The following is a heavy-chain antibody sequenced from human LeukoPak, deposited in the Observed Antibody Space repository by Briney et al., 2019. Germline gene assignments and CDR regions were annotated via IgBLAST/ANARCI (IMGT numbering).Heavy chain of an antibody. CDR2: IYTTGNT. Sequence: SETLSLTCTVSGASISNYYWNWIRQPAGKGLEWIGRIYTTGNTNYNPSLKSRVIMSVDTSKNQFSLKLSSVIAADTAVYYCARDVACSGGSCPKMDVWGKGTTVTISS. CDR3: ARDVACSGGSCPKMDV. V-gene: IGHV4-4*07. D-gene: IGHD2-15*01. CDR1: GASISNYY. J-gene: IGHJ6*04.